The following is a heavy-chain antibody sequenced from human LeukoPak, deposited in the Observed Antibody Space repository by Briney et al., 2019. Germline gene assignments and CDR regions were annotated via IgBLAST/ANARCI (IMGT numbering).Heavy chain of an antibody. Sequence: GRSLRLSCAASGFTFSSYGMHWVRQAPGKGLEWVAVISYDGSNKYYADSVKGRFTISRDNSKNTLYLQMNSLRAEDTAVYYCAKDPFPEAMTYGWFDPWGQGTLVTVSS. D-gene: IGHD2-2*01. CDR1: GFTFSSYG. CDR2: ISYDGSNK. V-gene: IGHV3-30*18. CDR3: AKDPFPEAMTYGWFDP. J-gene: IGHJ5*02.